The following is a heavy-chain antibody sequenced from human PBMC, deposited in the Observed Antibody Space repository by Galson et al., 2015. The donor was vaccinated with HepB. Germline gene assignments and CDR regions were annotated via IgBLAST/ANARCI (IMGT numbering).Heavy chain of an antibody. V-gene: IGHV7-4-1*02. D-gene: IGHD1-26*01. CDR2: INTNTGNP. CDR3: QRGWIVVQGGGNDAFDI. Sequence: SVKVSCKASGYTFTSYAMNWVRQAPGQGLEWMGWINTNTGNPTYAQGFTGRFVFSLDTSVSTAYLQISSLKAEDTAVYYCQRGWIVVQGGGNDAFDIWGQGTMVTVSS. J-gene: IGHJ3*02. CDR1: GYTFTSYA.